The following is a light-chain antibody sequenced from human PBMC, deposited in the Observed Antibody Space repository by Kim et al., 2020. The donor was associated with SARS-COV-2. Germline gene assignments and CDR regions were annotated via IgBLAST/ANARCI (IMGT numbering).Light chain of an antibody. CDR2: GAS. Sequence: LSPGERAPLACRASQSVSSSYLAWYQQKPGQAPRLLIYGASSRATGIPDRFSGSGSGADFTLTISRLEPEDFAVYYCQQYGSSPYSFGQGTKLEI. CDR3: QQYGSSPYS. V-gene: IGKV3-20*01. CDR1: QSVSSSY. J-gene: IGKJ2*03.